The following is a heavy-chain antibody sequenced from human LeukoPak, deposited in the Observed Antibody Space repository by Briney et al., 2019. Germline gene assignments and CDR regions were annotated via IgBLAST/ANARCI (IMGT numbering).Heavy chain of an antibody. CDR1: GYTFSNFG. D-gene: IGHD5-24*01. Sequence: ASVKVSCTASGYTFSNFGISWVRQAPGQGLEWMGWISGNNDNPNHGQKFQGRFTVTTDSSTSTAYMEPRNLRSDDAAVYYCARDGTSTDGCWGKGILVTVAS. V-gene: IGHV1-18*01. CDR3: ARDGTSTDGC. J-gene: IGHJ1*01. CDR2: ISGNNDNP.